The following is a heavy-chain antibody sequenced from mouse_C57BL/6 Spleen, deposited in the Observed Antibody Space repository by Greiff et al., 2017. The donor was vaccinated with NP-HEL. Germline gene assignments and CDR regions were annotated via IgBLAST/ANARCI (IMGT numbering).Heavy chain of an antibody. CDR3: ARGAMDY. Sequence: QVQLQQSGPELVKPGASVKISCKASGYSFTSYYIHWVKQRPGQGLEWIGWIYPGSGNTKYIEKFKGKATLTADTSSSTAYMQLSSLTSEDSAVYYCARGAMDYWGQGTSVTVSS. V-gene: IGHV1-66*01. CDR2: IYPGSGNT. J-gene: IGHJ4*01. CDR1: GYSFTSYY.